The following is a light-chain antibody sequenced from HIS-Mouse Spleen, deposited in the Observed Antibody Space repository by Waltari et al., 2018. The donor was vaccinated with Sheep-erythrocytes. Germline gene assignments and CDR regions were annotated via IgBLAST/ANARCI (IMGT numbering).Light chain of an antibody. Sequence: SYVLTQPPSVSVAPGQTARITCGGNNIGSKSVHWYQQKPGQAPLLVVYDDSDRPSGFAERFSGSNSGNTATLTISRVEAGDEADYYCQVWDSSSDHVVFGGGTKLTVL. V-gene: IGLV3-21*02. CDR2: DDS. CDR1: NIGSKS. CDR3: QVWDSSSDHVV. J-gene: IGLJ2*01.